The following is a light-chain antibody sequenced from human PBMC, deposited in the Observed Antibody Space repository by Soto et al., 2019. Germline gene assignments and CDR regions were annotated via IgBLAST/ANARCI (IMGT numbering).Light chain of an antibody. V-gene: IGLV2-14*01. CDR1: SSDVGGYNY. CDR2: EVS. Sequence: QSALTQPASVSGSPGQSITISCTGTSSDVGGYNYVSWYQQHPGTAPKLMIYEVSNRPSGVSDRFSGSRSGNTASLTISGLQAEDESDYYCSSYAGSSNVFGTGTKVTVL. J-gene: IGLJ1*01. CDR3: SSYAGSSNV.